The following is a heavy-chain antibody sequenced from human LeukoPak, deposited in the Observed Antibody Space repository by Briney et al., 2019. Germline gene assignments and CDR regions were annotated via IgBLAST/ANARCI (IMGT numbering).Heavy chain of an antibody. CDR3: AKGSYAGSEVEMATSLDY. CDR2: ISWYSGGL. J-gene: IGHJ4*02. V-gene: IGHV3-9*01. D-gene: IGHD5-24*01. CDR1: GFIFDDYA. Sequence: GGSLRFSCAASGFIFDDYAMHWVRHAPGKGLEWVSGISWYSGGLGYVDFVKGRFTISRDNAKNSLYLQMNSLRAEDTALYYCAKGSYAGSEVEMATSLDYWGQGILVTVSS.